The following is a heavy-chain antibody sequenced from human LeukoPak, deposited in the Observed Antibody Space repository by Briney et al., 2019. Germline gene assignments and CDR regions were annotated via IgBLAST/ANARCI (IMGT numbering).Heavy chain of an antibody. J-gene: IGHJ4*02. V-gene: IGHV3-15*01. CDR1: GFTFSNAW. Sequence: GGSLRLSCAASGFTFSNAWMSWVRQAPGKGLEWVGRIKSETDGGTTDYAAPVKGRFTISRDDSKNTLYLQMNSLKTEDTAVYYCTTAFDDSSDYWGQGTLVTVSS. D-gene: IGHD3-22*01. CDR2: IKSETDGGTT. CDR3: TTAFDDSSDY.